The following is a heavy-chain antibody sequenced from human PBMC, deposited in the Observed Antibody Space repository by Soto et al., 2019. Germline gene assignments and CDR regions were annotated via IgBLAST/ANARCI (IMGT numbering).Heavy chain of an antibody. Sequence: SETLSLTCPVSGGSISSGDYYWSWIRQPPGKGLEWIGYIYYSGSTYYNPSLKSRVTISVDTSKNQFSLKLSSVTAADTAVYYCARDPPTYYYDSSGPWGQGTLVTVSS. J-gene: IGHJ5*02. CDR1: GGSISSGDYY. CDR2: IYYSGST. V-gene: IGHV4-30-4*01. CDR3: ARDPPTYYYDSSGP. D-gene: IGHD3-22*01.